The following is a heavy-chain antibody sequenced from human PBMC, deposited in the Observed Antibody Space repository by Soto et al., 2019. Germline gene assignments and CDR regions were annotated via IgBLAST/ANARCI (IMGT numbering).Heavy chain of an antibody. J-gene: IGHJ5*02. CDR1: GGTFGNSA. Sequence: QVQLVQSGAEVKKPGSSVNVSCKTSGGTFGNSAVTWVRQAPGQGLEWMGGIVPMFGTANYAQKFQGRLTLTADEFTNTAYMELSSLTSDDTAVYYCARDGDPRNACWSGPLGGGWFDPWGQGTLVTVSS. CDR3: ARDGDPRNACWSGPLGGGWFDP. CDR2: IVPMFGTA. D-gene: IGHD3-3*01. V-gene: IGHV1-69*12.